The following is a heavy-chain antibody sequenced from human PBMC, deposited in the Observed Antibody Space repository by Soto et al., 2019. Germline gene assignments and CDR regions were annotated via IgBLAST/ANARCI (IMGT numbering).Heavy chain of an antibody. D-gene: IGHD3-3*01. CDR2: ISAYNGNT. J-gene: IGHJ6*03. Sequence: VASVKVSCKASGYTFTSYGISWVRQAPGQGLEWMGWISAYNGNTNYAQKLQGRVTMTTDTSTSTAYMELRSLRSDDTAVYYCARDYDFWSGYSSDYYYYMDVWGQGTTVTVSS. CDR1: GYTFTSYG. V-gene: IGHV1-18*01. CDR3: ARDYDFWSGYSSDYYYYMDV.